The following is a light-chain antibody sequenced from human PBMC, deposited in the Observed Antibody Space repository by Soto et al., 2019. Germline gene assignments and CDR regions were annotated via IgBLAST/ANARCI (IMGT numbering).Light chain of an antibody. CDR1: QSISTY. V-gene: IGKV1-39*01. J-gene: IGKJ2*01. CDR2: AAS. CDR3: QQSFTTPYT. Sequence: DIHMTQSPSSPSASVGDRVTITCRASQSISTYLNCYQQKPGKAPELLIYAASSLQSGVPSRFSGSGSGTDFTLTISSLQPEDFATYYCQQSFTTPYTFGQGTKLEIK.